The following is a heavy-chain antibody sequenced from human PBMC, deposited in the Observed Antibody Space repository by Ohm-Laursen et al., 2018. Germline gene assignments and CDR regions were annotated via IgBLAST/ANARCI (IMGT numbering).Heavy chain of an antibody. CDR3: ARAYEATPPNV. D-gene: IGHD2-21*01. J-gene: IGHJ6*02. V-gene: IGHV3-48*03. CDR2: ISSSGSTI. Sequence: SLRLSCAASGFTFSSYEMNWVRQAPGKGLEWVSYISSSGSTIYCADSVKGRFTISRDNAKNSLYLQMNSLRVEDTAVYYCARAYEATPPNVWGQGTTVTVS. CDR1: GFTFSSYE.